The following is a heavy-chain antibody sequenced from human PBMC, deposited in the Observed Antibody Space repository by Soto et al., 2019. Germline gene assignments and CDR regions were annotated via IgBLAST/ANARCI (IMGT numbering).Heavy chain of an antibody. J-gene: IGHJ5*02. CDR1: GYTFTGYY. CDR3: ARDNYGSGSYPNWFDP. Sequence: QVQLVQSGAEVKKPGASVKVSCKASGYTFTGYYMHWVRQAPGQGLEWMGWINPNSGGTNYAQKFQGWVTMTRDTSISTAYMELSRLRSDDTAVYYCARDNYGSGSYPNWFDPWGQGTLVTVSS. D-gene: IGHD3-10*01. CDR2: INPNSGGT. V-gene: IGHV1-2*04.